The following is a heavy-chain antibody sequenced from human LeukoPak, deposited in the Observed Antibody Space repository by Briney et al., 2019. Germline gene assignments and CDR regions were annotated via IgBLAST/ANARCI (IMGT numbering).Heavy chain of an antibody. CDR3: ARGAIAAAGTFYYYGMDV. Sequence: GGSLRLSCAASGFTFSSYAMSWVRQAPGKGLEWVSGISGSDGSTYYADSVKGRFAISRDNSKNRLYLLMNSLRAEDTAVYYCARGAIAAAGTFYYYGMDVWGQGTTVTVSS. CDR2: ISGSDGST. CDR1: GFTFSSYA. D-gene: IGHD6-13*01. V-gene: IGHV3-23*01. J-gene: IGHJ6*02.